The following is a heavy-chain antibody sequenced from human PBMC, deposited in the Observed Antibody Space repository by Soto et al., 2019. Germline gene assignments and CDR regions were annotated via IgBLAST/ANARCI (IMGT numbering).Heavy chain of an antibody. V-gene: IGHV1-3*01. Sequence: ASVKISCKASGYTFTDYFMNWMRQAPGQRLEWMGWINAGNGNTKYSQKLQGRVTITRDTSSSTAYMQLSSLRSEDTAVYYCARAYSGITFDIWGQGTMVTVSS. J-gene: IGHJ3*02. D-gene: IGHD6-13*01. CDR2: INAGNGNT. CDR3: ARAYSGITFDI. CDR1: GYTFTDYF.